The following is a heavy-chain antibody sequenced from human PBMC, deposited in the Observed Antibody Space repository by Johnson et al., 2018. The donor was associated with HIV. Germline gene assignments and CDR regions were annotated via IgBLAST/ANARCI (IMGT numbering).Heavy chain of an antibody. CDR3: AKGRWEATTYDDAFDI. CDR2: ISYDGTNK. J-gene: IGHJ3*02. D-gene: IGHD1-26*01. V-gene: IGHV3-30*18. CDR1: AFSFSNYW. Sequence: VQLVESGGGLVQPGGSLRLSCAASAFSFSNYWMTWVRQAPGKGLEWVALISYDGTNKYYADSAKGRFTISRDNSKNTLYLQMNSLRAEDTAVYYCAKGRWEATTYDDAFDIWGQGTMVTVSS.